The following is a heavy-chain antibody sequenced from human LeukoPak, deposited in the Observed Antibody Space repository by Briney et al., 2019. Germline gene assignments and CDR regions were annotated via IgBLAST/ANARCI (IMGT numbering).Heavy chain of an antibody. Sequence: KPSETLSLTCTVSGASVSSGSYYWTWIRQPPGKGLEWIGYFYYTGSTNYNPALKSRVTISLDTSKNQFSLKVNSVTAADTAVYYCARGRYGSGFDYWGQGTLVTVSS. CDR3: ARGRYGSGFDY. CDR1: GASVSSGSYY. CDR2: FYYTGST. D-gene: IGHD3-10*01. J-gene: IGHJ4*02. V-gene: IGHV4-61*01.